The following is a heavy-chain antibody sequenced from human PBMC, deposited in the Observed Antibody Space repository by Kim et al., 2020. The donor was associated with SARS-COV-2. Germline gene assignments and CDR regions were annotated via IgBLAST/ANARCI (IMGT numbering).Heavy chain of an antibody. J-gene: IGHJ5*02. D-gene: IGHD3-10*01. CDR3: ARHGWFGEFGELWWFGP. V-gene: IGHV4-39*01. Sequence: LKSRVTISVDTSKNQFSLKLSSVTAADTAVYYCARHGWFGEFGELWWFGPWGQGTLVTVSS.